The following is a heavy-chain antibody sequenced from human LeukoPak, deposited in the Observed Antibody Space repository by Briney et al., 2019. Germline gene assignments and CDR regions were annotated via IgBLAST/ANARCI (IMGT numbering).Heavy chain of an antibody. CDR3: ARSRGDF. Sequence: GGSLRLSCSASGFTFSRYWMSWVRQAPGKGLEWLASIKQDGSATSYVDSVKGRFTISRDNAKNSLYLQMNSLRADDTALYYCARSRGDFWGQGTLVTVSS. CDR2: IKQDGSAT. V-gene: IGHV3-7*01. CDR1: GFTFSRYW. J-gene: IGHJ4*02.